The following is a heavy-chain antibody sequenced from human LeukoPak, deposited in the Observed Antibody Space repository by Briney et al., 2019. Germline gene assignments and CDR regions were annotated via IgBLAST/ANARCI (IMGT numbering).Heavy chain of an antibody. V-gene: IGHV3-9*01. CDR2: ISWHSNQI. D-gene: IGHD3-10*02. J-gene: IGHJ6*04. CDR3: AELGITMIGGV. Sequence: PGGSLRLSCAASGFIFDDYAMHWVRQGPGKGLEWVAGISWHSNQIVYANSVKGRFTISRDNAKNSLYLQMNSLRAEDTAVYYCAELGITMIGGVWGKGTTVTISS. CDR1: GFIFDDYA.